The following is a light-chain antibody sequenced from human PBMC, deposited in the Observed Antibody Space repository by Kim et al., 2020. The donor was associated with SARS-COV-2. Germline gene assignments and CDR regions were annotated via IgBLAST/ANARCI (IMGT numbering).Light chain of an antibody. CDR3: GTWDSSLSFGV. J-gene: IGLJ2*01. CDR2: DNN. CDR1: SSNIGNNY. V-gene: IGLV1-51*01. Sequence: QSVLTQPPSVSAAPGQKVTISCSGSSSNIGNNYVSWYQQLPGTAPKLLIYDNNKRTSGIPDRFSGSKSGTSATLGITGVQTGDEADYYCGTWDSSLSFGVFGGGTQLTVL.